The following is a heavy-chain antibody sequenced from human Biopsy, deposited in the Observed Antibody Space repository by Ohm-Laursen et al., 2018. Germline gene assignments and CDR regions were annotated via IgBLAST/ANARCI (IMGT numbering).Heavy chain of an antibody. Sequence: SDTLSLTCTVSGGSISSSTTYYWAWLRQPPGKGLEWIGSIYNTETTFYNPSLKSRVTISVDTSTNQFSLKVSSVTAADTALYFCARHPTGFWFDLWGQGTSVTVSS. CDR1: GGSISSSTTYY. CDR3: ARHPTGFWFDL. CDR2: IYNTETT. J-gene: IGHJ5*02. V-gene: IGHV4-39*01.